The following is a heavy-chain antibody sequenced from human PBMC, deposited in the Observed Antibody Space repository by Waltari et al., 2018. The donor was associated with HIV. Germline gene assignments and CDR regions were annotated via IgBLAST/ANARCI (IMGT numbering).Heavy chain of an antibody. V-gene: IGHV4-39*01. D-gene: IGHD2-21*02. CDR3: ARQGNCGGDCWGPYWYFDL. J-gene: IGHJ2*01. CDR2: IYYSGRT. Sequence: QLQLQESGPGLVKPSETLSLTCTVSGGSISSSSYYWGWIRQPPGKGLEWIGSIYYSGRTYHNPSLKSRVTISVDTSKNQFSLKLSSVTAADTAVYYCARQGNCGGDCWGPYWYFDLWGRGTLVTVSS. CDR1: GGSISSSSYY.